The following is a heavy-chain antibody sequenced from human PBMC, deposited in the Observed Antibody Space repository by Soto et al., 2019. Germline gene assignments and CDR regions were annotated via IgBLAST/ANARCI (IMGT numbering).Heavy chain of an antibody. Sequence: PGGSLRLSCEASGFTFSDYWMSWVRQAPGKGPEWVANIKFDGSVKQYVDSVRGRFSIPRDNSRNSLFLQMNSLRAGDTAIYYCVKDGGYCSSSTCYSPRNHYFDSWGQGTLVTVSS. CDR1: GFTFSDYW. V-gene: IGHV3-7*03. CDR3: VKDGGYCSSSTCYSPRNHYFDS. J-gene: IGHJ4*02. CDR2: IKFDGSVK. D-gene: IGHD2-2*01.